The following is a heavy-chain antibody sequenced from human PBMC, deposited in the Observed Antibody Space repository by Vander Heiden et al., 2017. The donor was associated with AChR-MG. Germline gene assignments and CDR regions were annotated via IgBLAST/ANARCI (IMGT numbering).Heavy chain of an antibody. Sequence: QVQLVQSGAEVKKPGASVKVSCKASGYTFTSYYMHWVRQAPGQGLEWMGIINPSGGSTSYEQNVQGRVTMTRDTSTSTVYRERSSLRSEDTDVYYCARSGVGEMIVVFIHFDYWGQGNLVTVSS. CDR2: INPSGGST. D-gene: IGHD3-22*01. CDR3: ARSGVGEMIVVFIHFDY. J-gene: IGHJ4*02. V-gene: IGHV1-46*01. CDR1: GYTFTSYY.